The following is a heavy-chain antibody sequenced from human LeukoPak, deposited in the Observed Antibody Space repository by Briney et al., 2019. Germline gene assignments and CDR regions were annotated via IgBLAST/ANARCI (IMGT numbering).Heavy chain of an antibody. CDR2: IYPGDSDA. J-gene: IGHJ4*02. Sequence: GESLKISCKGSGYSFTSYWIGWVRQMPGKGLKWMGIIYPGDSDARYSPSFQGQVTISADQSISTAYLQWSSVKASDTAMYYCARRRDLYSGSYYPFDYWGQGTLVTVSS. V-gene: IGHV5-51*01. D-gene: IGHD1-26*01. CDR3: ARRRDLYSGSYYPFDY. CDR1: GYSFTSYW.